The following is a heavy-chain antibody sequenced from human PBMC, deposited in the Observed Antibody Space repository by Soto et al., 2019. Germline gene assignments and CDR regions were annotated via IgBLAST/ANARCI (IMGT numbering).Heavy chain of an antibody. J-gene: IGHJ6*02. Sequence: GGSLRLSCAASGFTFSSFALSWARQAPGKGLERVAGISGSGEATYYADSVKGRFTVSRDNFKSTLYLQMNSPRADDTAVYYCGKDPCSPPPTAPGPSGMDVWGQGTTVTRSS. D-gene: IGHD5-18*01. CDR2: ISGSGEAT. CDR1: GFTFSSFA. CDR3: GKDPCSPPPTAPGPSGMDV. V-gene: IGHV3-23*01.